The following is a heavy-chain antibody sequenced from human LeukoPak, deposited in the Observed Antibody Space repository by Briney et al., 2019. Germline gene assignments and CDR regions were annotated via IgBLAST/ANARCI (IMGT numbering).Heavy chain of an antibody. CDR2: IDHGGIT. J-gene: IGHJ6*03. Sequence: SETLSLTCAVYGGSFSSYYWSWIRQPPGRGLEWIGDIDHGGITNCNPSLKSRVTISVDTSKNQFSLKLSSVTAADTAVYYCARHFSGNWNYQGYYYYYMDVWGKGTTVTVSS. V-gene: IGHV4-34*01. D-gene: IGHD1-7*01. CDR1: GGSFSSYY. CDR3: ARHFSGNWNYQGYYYYYMDV.